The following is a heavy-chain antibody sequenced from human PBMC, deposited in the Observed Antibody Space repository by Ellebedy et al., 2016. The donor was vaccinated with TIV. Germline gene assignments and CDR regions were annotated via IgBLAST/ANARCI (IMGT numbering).Heavy chain of an antibody. Sequence: MPSETLSLTCDVSGGSISSNNWWSWVSQPQGKGLEWIGEIYLSRSTNYSPSLKSRATISVDKSKKQLSLKLSSVTAADTAVYYCAIYGPGSYNVDAFDIWGQGTMVTVSS. V-gene: IGHV4-4*02. CDR2: IYLSRST. D-gene: IGHD3-10*01. J-gene: IGHJ3*02. CDR3: AIYGPGSYNVDAFDI. CDR1: GGSISSNNW.